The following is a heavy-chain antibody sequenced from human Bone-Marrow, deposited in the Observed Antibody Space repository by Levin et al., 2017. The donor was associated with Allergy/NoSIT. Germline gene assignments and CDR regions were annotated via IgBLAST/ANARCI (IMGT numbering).Heavy chain of an antibody. J-gene: IGHJ3*02. CDR1: GYNFSNYW. D-gene: IGHD3-10*01. CDR3: ARRPKGFLTSSGAVTYGFDI. CDR2: IYPDDSDT. V-gene: IGHV5-51*01. Sequence: PGGSLRLSCEGSGYNFSNYWIAWVRQMPGKGLEWMGTIYPDDSDTIYRPSFQGQVTISVDKSINTAYLQWSSLKASDSAMYYCARRPKGFLTSSGAVTYGFDIWGQGTLVTISS.